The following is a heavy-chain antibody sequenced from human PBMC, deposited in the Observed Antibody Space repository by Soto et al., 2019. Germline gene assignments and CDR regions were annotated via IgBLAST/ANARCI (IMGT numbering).Heavy chain of an antibody. J-gene: IGHJ4*02. Sequence: QLQLQESGSGLVKPSQTLSLTCAVSGGSISSGGYSWSWLRQPPGKGLEWIGYIYHSGSTYYNPSHESRVTISVDRSKNQFCLKLSCVTAADTAVYYCARGMTTVTTLDYWGQGTLVTVSS. D-gene: IGHD4-17*01. V-gene: IGHV4-30-2*01. CDR1: GGSISSGGYS. CDR3: ARGMTTVTTLDY. CDR2: IYHSGST.